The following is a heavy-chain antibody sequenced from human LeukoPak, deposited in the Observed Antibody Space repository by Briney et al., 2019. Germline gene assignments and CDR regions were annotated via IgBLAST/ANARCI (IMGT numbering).Heavy chain of an antibody. D-gene: IGHD4-17*01. V-gene: IGHV3-23*01. CDR2: IRGSGAGT. CDR1: GFTFSSYA. J-gene: IGHJ3*01. CDR3: GRDPNGDYVGAFDF. Sequence: GGSLRLSCAASGFTFSSYAMTWVRQAPGKGLEWVSSIRGSGAGTSYAASVEGRFTMSRDNSKNTLYLQMNSLRGEETGIYYCGRDPNGDYVGAFDFWGQGTLVTVSS.